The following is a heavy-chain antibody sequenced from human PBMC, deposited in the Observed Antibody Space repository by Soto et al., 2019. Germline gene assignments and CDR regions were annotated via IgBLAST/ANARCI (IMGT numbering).Heavy chain of an antibody. CDR1: GFTFSSYA. J-gene: IGHJ3*01. CDR3: AKVQRSMIVVALDAFDV. CDR2: ISGNGGRT. Sequence: EVQLLESGGGLVQPGGSLRLSCAASGFTFSSYAMKWVRQAPGEGLEWVSGISGNGGRTYYADSVKGRFTISRDNSKNMVYLQRNSLRAEDTAKYYCAKVQRSMIVVALDAFDVWGQGAMVTVSS. D-gene: IGHD3-22*01. V-gene: IGHV3-23*01.